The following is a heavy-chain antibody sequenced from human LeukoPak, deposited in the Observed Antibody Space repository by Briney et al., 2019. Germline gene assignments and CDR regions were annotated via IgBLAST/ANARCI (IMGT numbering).Heavy chain of an antibody. J-gene: IGHJ4*02. CDR3: ARETTVTVFDY. Sequence: SETLSLTCTVSGVSVSSGSYYWSWIRQPPGKGLEWIGYIYYSGSTNYNPSPKSRVTISVDTSKNQFSLKLSSVTAADTAVYYCARETTVTVFDYWGQGTLVTVSS. CDR2: IYYSGST. CDR1: GVSVSSGSYY. D-gene: IGHD4-17*01. V-gene: IGHV4-61*01.